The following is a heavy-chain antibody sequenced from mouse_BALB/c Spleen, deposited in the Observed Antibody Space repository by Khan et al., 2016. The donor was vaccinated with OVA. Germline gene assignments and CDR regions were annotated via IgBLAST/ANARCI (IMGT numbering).Heavy chain of an antibody. CDR1: GFSLSNYG. CDR2: IWTGGIT. J-gene: IGHJ3*01. Sequence: VELVESGPGLVAPSQSLSITCTVSGFSLSNYGVHWVRQPPGKGLKWLGVIWTGGITNYNSALMSRLSISKDNSKSQVFLKMNRLQTDDTAIYYCARSYDYDVGGFAYWGQGTLVTVSA. D-gene: IGHD2-4*01. CDR3: ARSYDYDVGGFAY. V-gene: IGHV2-9*02.